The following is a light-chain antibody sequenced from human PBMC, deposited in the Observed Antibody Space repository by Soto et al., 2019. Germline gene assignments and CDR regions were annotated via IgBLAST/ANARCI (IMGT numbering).Light chain of an antibody. CDR2: GAS. CDR3: QQCAGPPLT. CDR1: QSSSSN. J-gene: IGKJ1*01. Sequence: EIVMTPAPATLSVSPGERAILSCRASQSSSSNLAWYQQTPGQAPMLLIYGASTRTTGIPARCSGSSSGTVFTLTISRLPPEYVAFYYCQQCAGPPLTFGQGTKVDI. V-gene: IGKV3-15*01.